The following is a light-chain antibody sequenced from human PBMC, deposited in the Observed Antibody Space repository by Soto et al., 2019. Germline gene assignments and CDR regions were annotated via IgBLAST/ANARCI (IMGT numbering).Light chain of an antibody. CDR1: QSISSSY. CDR2: GAS. J-gene: IGKJ2*01. Sequence: EIVLTQSPGTLSLSPGERATFSCRASQSISSSYLGWYQQKPGQAPRLLIYGASTMATGIPDRFSGSGSGTDFTLTISRLEPEDFAVYYCQQYGTSLYTFGQGTKLEIK. V-gene: IGKV3-20*01. CDR3: QQYGTSLYT.